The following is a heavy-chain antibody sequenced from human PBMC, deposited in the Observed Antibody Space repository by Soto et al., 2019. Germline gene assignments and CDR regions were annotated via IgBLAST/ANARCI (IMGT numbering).Heavy chain of an antibody. V-gene: IGHV1-3*01. CDR3: ARGSSSGYWFDP. CDR2: INAGNGNT. Sequence: QVQLVQSGAEVKKPGASVKASCKASGYTFTSYAMHWVRQAPGQRLEWMGWINAGNGNTKYSQKFQGRVTITRDTSASTAYMELSSLRSEDTAVYYWARGSSSGYWFDPWGQGTLVTVSS. CDR1: GYTFTSYA. D-gene: IGHD6-19*01. J-gene: IGHJ5*02.